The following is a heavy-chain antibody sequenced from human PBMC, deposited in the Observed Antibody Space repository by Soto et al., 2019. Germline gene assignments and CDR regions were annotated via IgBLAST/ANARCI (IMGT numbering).Heavy chain of an antibody. V-gene: IGHV4-61*01. J-gene: IGHJ4*02. CDR1: GGSVSSGSYY. D-gene: IGHD1-1*01. CDR3: ARDSAWLQLTFDY. Sequence: SETLSLTCTVSGGSVSSGSYYWSWIRQPPGKGLEWIGYIYYSGSTNYNPSLKSRVTISVDTSKNQFSLELSSVTAADTAVYYCARDSAWLQLTFDYWGQGTLVTVSS. CDR2: IYYSGST.